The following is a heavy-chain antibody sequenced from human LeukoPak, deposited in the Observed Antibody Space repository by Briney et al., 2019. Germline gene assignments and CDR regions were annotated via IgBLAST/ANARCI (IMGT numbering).Heavy chain of an antibody. CDR2: ISGSGGTT. J-gene: IGHJ4*02. Sequence: RAGGSLRLSCAASGFTFSSYAMNWVRQAPGKGLEWVSVISGSGGTTYYTDSVKGRFTISRDNSKNTLYLQMNSLRAEDTAVYYCARDPRYGDYNHYFDYWGQGTLVTVSS. CDR1: GFTFSSYA. CDR3: ARDPRYGDYNHYFDY. D-gene: IGHD4-17*01. V-gene: IGHV3-23*01.